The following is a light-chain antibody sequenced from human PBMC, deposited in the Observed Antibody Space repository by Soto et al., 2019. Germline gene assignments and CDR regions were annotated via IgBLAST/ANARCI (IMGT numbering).Light chain of an antibody. J-gene: IGKJ5*01. V-gene: IGKV3-15*01. CDR3: QQYHNWPIT. CDR1: QNVNSN. CDR2: DAS. Sequence: EIVMTQSPGTLSLSPGERATLSCRASQNVNSNHIAWHQQEPGQAPRILMYDASTRATGISARFSGSGSGTEFTLTISSLQSEDFAVYYCQQYHNWPITFGQGTRLEI.